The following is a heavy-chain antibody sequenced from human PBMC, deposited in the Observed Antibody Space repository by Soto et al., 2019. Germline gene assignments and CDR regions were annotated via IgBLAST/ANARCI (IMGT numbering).Heavy chain of an antibody. D-gene: IGHD6-19*01. CDR1: GYTFTSYD. CDR3: SRGSIIVAGGFAP. V-gene: IGHV1-8*01. J-gene: IGHJ5*02. CDR2: MNPSTGNT. Sequence: QVQLVQSGAEVKKPGASVKVSCKASGYTFTSYDIIWVRQATGQGLEWMGWMNPSTGNTDSAEKFQGRLTMNRNTSISPVYMELSSLSFEDTAVYLCSRGSIIVAGGFAPWGQGTLVTVSS.